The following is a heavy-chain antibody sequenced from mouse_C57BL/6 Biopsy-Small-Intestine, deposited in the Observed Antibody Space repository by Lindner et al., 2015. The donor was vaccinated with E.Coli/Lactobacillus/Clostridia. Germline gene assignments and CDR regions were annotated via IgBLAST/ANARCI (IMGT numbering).Heavy chain of an antibody. CDR2: INPSSGYT. D-gene: IGHD1-1*01. CDR1: GYTFTSYW. J-gene: IGHJ3*01. V-gene: IGHV1-7*01. Sequence: QLQESGAELAKPGASVKLSCKASGYTFTSYWMHWVKQRPGQGLEWIGYINPSSGYTKYNQKFKDKATLTADKSSSTAYMQLSSLTYEDSAVYYCARSTTVVGTTSAWFAYWGQGTLVTVSA. CDR3: ARSTTVVGTTSAWFAY.